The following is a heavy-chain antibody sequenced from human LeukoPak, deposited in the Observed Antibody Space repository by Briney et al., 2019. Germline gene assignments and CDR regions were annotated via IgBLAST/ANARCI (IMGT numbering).Heavy chain of an antibody. CDR2: IYCSGST. CDR3: ARGVITIFGRNAFDI. CDR1: GGSISSGDYY. D-gene: IGHD3-3*01. Sequence: SETLSLTCTVSGGSISSGDYYWSWIRQPPGKGLEWIGYIYCSGSTYYNPSLKSRVTISVDTSKNQFSLKLSSVTAADTAVYYCARGVITIFGRNAFDIWGQGTMVTVSS. J-gene: IGHJ3*02. V-gene: IGHV4-30-4*01.